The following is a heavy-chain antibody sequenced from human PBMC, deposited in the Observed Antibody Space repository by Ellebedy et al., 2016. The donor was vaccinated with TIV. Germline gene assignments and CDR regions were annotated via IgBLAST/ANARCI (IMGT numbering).Heavy chain of an antibody. J-gene: IGHJ3*02. CDR3: ARDKDYYDSSGPRSDI. CDR1: GGTFSSYA. CDR2: IIPILGIA. D-gene: IGHD3-22*01. Sequence: AASVKVSCKASGGTFSSYAISWVRQAPGQGLEWMGRIIPILGIANYAQKLQGRVTMTTDTSTSTAYMELRSLRSDDTAVYYCARDKDYYDSSGPRSDIWGQGTMVTVSS. V-gene: IGHV1-69*04.